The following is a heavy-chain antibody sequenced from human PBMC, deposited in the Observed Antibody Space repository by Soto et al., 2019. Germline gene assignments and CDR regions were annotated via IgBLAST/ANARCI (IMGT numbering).Heavy chain of an antibody. J-gene: IGHJ4*02. CDR3: ARGASFKGSYYSN. CDR2: INHSGST. CDR1: GGSFSGYY. Sequence: NPSDTLSLTCGVYGGSFSGYYWSWIRQPPGKGLEWIGEINHSGSTNYNPSLKSRVTISVDTSKNQFSLKLSSVTAADTAVYYCARGASFKGSYYSNWGQGTLVTVSS. D-gene: IGHD1-26*01. V-gene: IGHV4-34*01.